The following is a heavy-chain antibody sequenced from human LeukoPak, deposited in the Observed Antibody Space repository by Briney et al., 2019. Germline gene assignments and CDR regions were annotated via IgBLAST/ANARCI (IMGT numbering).Heavy chain of an antibody. V-gene: IGHV4-30-2*01. D-gene: IGHD6-19*01. CDR3: ARAPEFSSGWLLDC. CDR2: IYHSGST. CDR1: GGSISSGGYS. Sequence: PSQTLSLTCAVSGGSISSGGYSWSWIRQPPGKGLEWIGYIYHSGSTYYNPSLKSRVTMSVDTSKNQFSLKVSSVSAADTGVYYCARAPEFSSGWLLDCCGQGSLVTVSS. J-gene: IGHJ4*02.